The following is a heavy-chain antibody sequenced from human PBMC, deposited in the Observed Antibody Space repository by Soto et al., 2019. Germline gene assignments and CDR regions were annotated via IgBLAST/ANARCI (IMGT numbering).Heavy chain of an antibody. Sequence: QVQLVQSGAEVKKPGASVKVSCKASGYTFTSYAMHWVRQAPGQRLEWMGWINAGNGNTKYSQKVQGRVTITRDTSASTAYMELSSLRSQDTAVYYCARGPGGPDGPGDYWGQGTLVTVYS. J-gene: IGHJ4*02. V-gene: IGHV1-3*01. CDR2: INAGNGNT. D-gene: IGHD2-15*01. CDR3: ARGPGGPDGPGDY. CDR1: GYTFTSYA.